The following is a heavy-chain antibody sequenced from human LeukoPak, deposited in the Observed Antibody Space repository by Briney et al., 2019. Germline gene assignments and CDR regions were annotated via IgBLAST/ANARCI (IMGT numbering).Heavy chain of an antibody. CDR2: IYGDGSS. D-gene: IGHD3-9*01. Sequence: PGGSLRLSCVASGLSVSSNYMSWVRQAPGKGLEWVSVIYGDGSSYYAESVKGRFTISRDNSKNTLYIQMNSLRAEDTAVYYCARSFYDILIGYYQYFDYWGQGTLVTVSS. J-gene: IGHJ4*02. CDR3: ARSFYDILIGYYQYFDY. V-gene: IGHV3-66*01. CDR1: GLSVSSNY.